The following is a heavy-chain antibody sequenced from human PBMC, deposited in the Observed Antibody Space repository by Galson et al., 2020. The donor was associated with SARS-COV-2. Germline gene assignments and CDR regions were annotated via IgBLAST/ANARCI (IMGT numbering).Heavy chain of an antibody. CDR2: MNPHSGNT. V-gene: IGHV1-8*01. CDR3: ARSYDDFATWFDP. J-gene: IGHJ5*02. CDR1: GYTFTSYE. D-gene: IGHD4-17*01. Sequence: ASVKVSCKASGYTFTSYEINWVRQAPGQGLEWMGWMNPHSGNTGYAQKFQGRATMTRTTSISTAYMELNSLTSEDTAVYYCARSYDDFATWFDPWGQGTLVTVSS.